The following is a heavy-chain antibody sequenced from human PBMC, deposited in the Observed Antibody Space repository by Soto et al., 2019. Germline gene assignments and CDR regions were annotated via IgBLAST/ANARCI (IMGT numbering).Heavy chain of an antibody. Sequence: GGSLRLSCAASVFTFRSYAMHWVRQAPGKGLEWVAVISYDGSNKYYAGSVKGRFTISRDNSKNTLYLQMNSLRAEDTAVYYCASPYSSGWYGDYYYYGMDVWGQGTTVTVSS. CDR1: VFTFRSYA. V-gene: IGHV3-30-3*01. J-gene: IGHJ6*02. CDR3: ASPYSSGWYGDYYYYGMDV. CDR2: ISYDGSNK. D-gene: IGHD6-19*01.